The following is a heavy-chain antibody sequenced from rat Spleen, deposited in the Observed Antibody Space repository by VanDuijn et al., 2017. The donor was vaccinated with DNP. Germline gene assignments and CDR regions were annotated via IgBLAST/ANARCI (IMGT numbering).Heavy chain of an antibody. CDR2: ITSSGGSA. D-gene: IGHD1-12*02. CDR1: GFTFSDYA. J-gene: IGHJ4*01. CDR3: ARVGDLHDGGDGDVLDA. Sequence: EVQLVESGGGLVQPGRPLKVSCAASGFTFSDYAMAWVRQVPGKGLEWVASITSSGGSAYHPDSVKGRFTISRDDAKNTLSLQMNSLRSEDTATYYCARVGDLHDGGDGDVLDAWGQGTSVTVSS. V-gene: IGHV5S13*01.